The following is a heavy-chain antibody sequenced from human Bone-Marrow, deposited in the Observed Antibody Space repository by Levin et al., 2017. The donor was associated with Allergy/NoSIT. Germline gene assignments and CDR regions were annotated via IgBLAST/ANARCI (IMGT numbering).Heavy chain of an antibody. CDR2: IWYDGKYK. Sequence: PGGSLRLSCAASGFTFHSSGMHWVRQAPGKGLEWVASIWYDGKYKYYADSVKGRFTISKDTSKNLLSLQMNNLRGEDTAVYYCARDFARGTSGSLDYWGQGTLVNVSA. V-gene: IGHV3-33*01. J-gene: IGHJ4*02. D-gene: IGHD3-10*01. CDR1: GFTFHSSG. CDR3: ARDFARGTSGSLDY.